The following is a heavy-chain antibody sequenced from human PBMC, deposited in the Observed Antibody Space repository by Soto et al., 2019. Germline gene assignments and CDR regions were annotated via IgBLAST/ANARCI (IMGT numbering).Heavy chain of an antibody. D-gene: IGHD2-2*01. CDR3: ARDTGRYCSSTSCRSKSGMDV. CDR1: VCTFTSYY. V-gene: IGHV1-46*01. J-gene: IGHJ6*02. CDR2: INPSGGST. Sequence: GXSVKVSCKASVCTFTSYYMRWVRQAPGQGLEGVGIINPSGGSTSYAEKFQGRVTMTRHTSTSTVYMELSSIRSEDTAVYYSARDTGRYCSSTSCRSKSGMDVWGQGTTVTVSS.